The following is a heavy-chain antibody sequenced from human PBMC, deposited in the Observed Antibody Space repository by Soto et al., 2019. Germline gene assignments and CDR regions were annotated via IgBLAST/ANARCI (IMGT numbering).Heavy chain of an antibody. Sequence: SVKVSCKASGYPFTSSGISWVRQAPGQGLEWMGGIIPYNGTALYAQKFQGRVTITADESTSAAYMELSSLRSEDTAVYYCAREGGPFIVVGRWRAFDIWGQGTMVTVSS. CDR1: GYPFTSSG. D-gene: IGHD3-22*01. CDR3: AREGGPFIVVGRWRAFDI. V-gene: IGHV1-69*13. J-gene: IGHJ3*02. CDR2: IIPYNGTA.